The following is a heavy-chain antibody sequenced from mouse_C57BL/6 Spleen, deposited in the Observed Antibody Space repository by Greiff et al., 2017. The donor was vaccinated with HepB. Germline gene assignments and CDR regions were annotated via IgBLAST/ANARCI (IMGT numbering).Heavy chain of an antibody. D-gene: IGHD2-4*01. V-gene: IGHV1-82*01. CDR2: IYPGDGDT. J-gene: IGHJ1*03. CDR1: GYAFSSSW. Sequence: QVQLKESGPELVKPGASVKISCKASGYAFSSSWMNWVKQRPGKGLEWIGRIYPGDGDTNYNGKFKGKATLTADKSSSTAYMQLSSLTSEDSAVYFCASVYYDYDEGYFDVWGTGTTVTVSS. CDR3: ASVYYDYDEGYFDV.